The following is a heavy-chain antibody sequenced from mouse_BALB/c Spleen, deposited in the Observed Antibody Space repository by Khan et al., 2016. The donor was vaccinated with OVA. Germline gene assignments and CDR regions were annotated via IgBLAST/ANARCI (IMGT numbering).Heavy chain of an antibody. CDR2: SYPGSGYT. CDR3: ARAGYGGFAY. CDR1: GYTFTDYL. D-gene: IGHD3-2*02. J-gene: IGHJ3*01. V-gene: IGHV1-77*01. Sequence: QVQLQQSGPELVKPGASVKMSCKASGYTFTDYLINWVKQRTGQGLEWIGESYPGSGYTNYNEKFKGKATLTSDKSSNTAYIQLSSLTSEDSAVYCCARAGYGGFAYWGQGTLVTVSA.